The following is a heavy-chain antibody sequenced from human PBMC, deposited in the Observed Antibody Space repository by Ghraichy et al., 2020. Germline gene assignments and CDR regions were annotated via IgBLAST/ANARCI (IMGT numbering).Heavy chain of an antibody. Sequence: SETLSLTCTVSGGSISSYYWSWIRQPPGKGLEWIGYIYYSGSTNYNPSLKSRVTISVDTSKNQFSLKLSSVTAADTAVYYCARLSMVRGVTYYYGMDVWGQGTTVTVSS. CDR2: IYYSGST. V-gene: IGHV4-59*01. CDR1: GGSISSYY. D-gene: IGHD3-10*01. J-gene: IGHJ6*02. CDR3: ARLSMVRGVTYYYGMDV.